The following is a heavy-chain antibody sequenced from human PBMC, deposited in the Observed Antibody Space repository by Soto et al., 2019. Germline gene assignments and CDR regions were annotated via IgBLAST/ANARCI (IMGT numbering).Heavy chain of an antibody. CDR2: IWYDGSNK. CDR3: AREVSSGPIDY. D-gene: IGHD6-19*01. CDR1: GFTFSSYG. V-gene: IGHV3-33*01. Sequence: ESGGGVVQPGRSLRLSCAASGFTFSSYGMHWVRQAPGKGLEWVAVIWYDGSNKYYADSVKGRFTISRDNSKNTLYLQMNSLRAEDTAVYYCAREVSSGPIDYWGQGTLVTVSS. J-gene: IGHJ4*02.